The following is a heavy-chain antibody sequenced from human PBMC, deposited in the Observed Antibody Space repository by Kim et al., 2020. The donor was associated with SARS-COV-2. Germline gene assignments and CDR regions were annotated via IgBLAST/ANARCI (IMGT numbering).Heavy chain of an antibody. Sequence: SETLSLTCTVSGGSISSSSYYWGWIRQPPGKGLEWIGSIYYSGSTYYNPSLKSRVTISVDTSKNQFSLKLSSVTAADTAVYYCARQYSSSWYLPGEQDYWGQGTLVTVSS. CDR1: GGSISSSSYY. CDR2: IYYSGST. D-gene: IGHD6-13*01. CDR3: ARQYSSSWYLPGEQDY. J-gene: IGHJ4*02. V-gene: IGHV4-39*01.